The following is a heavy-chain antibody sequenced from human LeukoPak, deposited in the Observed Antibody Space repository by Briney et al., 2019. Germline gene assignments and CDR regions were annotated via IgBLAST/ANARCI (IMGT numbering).Heavy chain of an antibody. V-gene: IGHV3-43*02. Sequence: GGSLRLSCAASGFTFDDYAMHWVRQAPGKGLEGVSLISGDGGNTIYADSVKGRFTNSRDNGKNSLYLRMNSLRTEDTALYYCAKVPLKGYNCGYYCDYWGQG. CDR3: AKVPLKGYNCGYYCDY. CDR1: GFTFDDYA. CDR2: ISGDGGNT. D-gene: IGHD1-1*01. J-gene: IGHJ4*02.